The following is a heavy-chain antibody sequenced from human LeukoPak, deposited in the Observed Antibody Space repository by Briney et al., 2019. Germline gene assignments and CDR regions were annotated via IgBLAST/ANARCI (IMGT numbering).Heavy chain of an antibody. CDR3: ARVGGYDYYYYYMDV. CDR1: GGSISSSSYY. Sequence: SETLSLTCTVSGGSISSSSYYWGWIRQPPGKGLEWIGSIYYSGSTYYNPSLKSRVTISVDTSKNQFSLKLSSVTAADTAVYYCARVGGYDYYYYYMDVWGKGTTVTVSS. CDR2: IYYSGST. V-gene: IGHV4-39*07. D-gene: IGHD5-12*01. J-gene: IGHJ6*03.